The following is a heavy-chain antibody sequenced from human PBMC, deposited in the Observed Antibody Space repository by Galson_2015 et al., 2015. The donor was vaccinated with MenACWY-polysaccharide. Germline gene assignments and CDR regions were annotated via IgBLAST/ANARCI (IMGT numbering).Heavy chain of an antibody. J-gene: IGHJ6*03. CDR3: ARDPCNCPNCVTYYPYYMDL. Sequence: SLRLSCAASGFSFHNYAIHWVRQVPGKGLDWGTLISDDGTKKYYADSVKGRFTISRDNTKRMVYLEMNRLRPEDTAVYSCARDPCNCPNCVTYYPYYMDLWAQGTPLSV. CDR2: ISDDGTKK. D-gene: IGHD1-1*01. V-gene: IGHV3-30*04. CDR1: GFSFHNYA.